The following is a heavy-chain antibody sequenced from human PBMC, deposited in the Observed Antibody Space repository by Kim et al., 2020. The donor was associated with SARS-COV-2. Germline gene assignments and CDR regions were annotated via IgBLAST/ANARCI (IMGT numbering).Heavy chain of an antibody. CDR1: GFTFSSHW. Sequence: GGSLRLSCEASGFTFSSHWMHWVRQAPGKGLVWVSRINSDGSTTSYADSVKGRFTISRHNAKNTLYLQMNSLRAEDTAVYYCARRQFSSGWYYFDYWGQG. J-gene: IGHJ4*02. D-gene: IGHD6-19*01. V-gene: IGHV3-74*01. CDR2: INSDGSTT. CDR3: ARRQFSSGWYYFDY.